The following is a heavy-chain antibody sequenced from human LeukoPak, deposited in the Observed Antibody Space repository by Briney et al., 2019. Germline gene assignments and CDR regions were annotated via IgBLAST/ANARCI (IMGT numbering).Heavy chain of an antibody. V-gene: IGHV1-2*02. CDR2: INPNSGGT. D-gene: IGHD2-2*01. CDR1: GYTFTGYY. CDR3: ARVGTSLFSYYYYYGMDV. J-gene: IGHJ6*02. Sequence: ASVKVSCKASGYTFTGYYMHWVRQAPGQGLEWMGWINPNSGGTNYAQKFQGRVTISVDTSKNQFSLKLSSVTAADTAVYYCARVGTSLFSYYYYYGMDVWGQGTTVTVSS.